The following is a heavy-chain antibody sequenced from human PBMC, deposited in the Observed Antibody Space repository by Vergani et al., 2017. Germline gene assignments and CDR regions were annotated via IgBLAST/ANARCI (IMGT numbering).Heavy chain of an antibody. V-gene: IGHV1-46*01. Sequence: QVQLVQSGAEVKKPGASVKVSCKASGYTFTSYYMHWVRQAPGQGLEWMGIINPSGGSTSYAQKFQGRVTITADESTSTAYMELSSLRSEDTAVYYCAGGGAAAGIGYWGQGTLVTVSS. CDR1: GYTFTSYY. CDR3: AGGGAAAGIGY. D-gene: IGHD6-13*01. CDR2: INPSGGST. J-gene: IGHJ4*02.